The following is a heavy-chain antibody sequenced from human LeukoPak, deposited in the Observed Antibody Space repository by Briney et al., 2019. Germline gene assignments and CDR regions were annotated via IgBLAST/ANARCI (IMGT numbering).Heavy chain of an antibody. CDR3: ASGGSWELLSP. V-gene: IGHV4-61*01. D-gene: IGHD1-26*01. CDR2: IYYSGST. CDR1: GGSFSSGSYY. Sequence: SETLSLTCTVSGGSFSSGSYYWSWIRQPPGKGLEWIGYIYYSGSTNYNPSLKSRVTISVDTSKNQFSLKLSSVTAADTAVYYCASGGSWELLSPWGQGTLVTVSS. J-gene: IGHJ5*02.